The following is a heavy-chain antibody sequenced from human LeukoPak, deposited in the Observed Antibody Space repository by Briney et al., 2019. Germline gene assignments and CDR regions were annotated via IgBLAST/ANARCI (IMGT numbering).Heavy chain of an antibody. Sequence: PGGSLRLSCAASGFTFSRYGIHWVRQAPGKGLEWVANIKQDGSEKYYVDSVKGRFTISRDNAKNSLYLQMNSLRAEDTAVYYCARDSNYAMDYWGQGTLVTVSS. D-gene: IGHD4-11*01. V-gene: IGHV3-7*01. J-gene: IGHJ4*02. CDR3: ARDSNYAMDY. CDR1: GFTFSRYG. CDR2: IKQDGSEK.